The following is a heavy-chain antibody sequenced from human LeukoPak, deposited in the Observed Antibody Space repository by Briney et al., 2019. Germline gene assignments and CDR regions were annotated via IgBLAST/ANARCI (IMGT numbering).Heavy chain of an antibody. J-gene: IGHJ4*02. D-gene: IGHD3-22*01. CDR3: AKGSSGSNFDY. V-gene: IGHV4-61*08. CDR1: GGSISSGGYY. Sequence: SETLSLTCTVSGGSISSGGYYWSWIRQHPGKGLEWIGYIYYSGSTNYNPSLKSRVTISVDTSKNQFSLKLSSVTAADTAVYYCAKGSSGSNFDYWGQGTLVTVSS. CDR2: IYYSGST.